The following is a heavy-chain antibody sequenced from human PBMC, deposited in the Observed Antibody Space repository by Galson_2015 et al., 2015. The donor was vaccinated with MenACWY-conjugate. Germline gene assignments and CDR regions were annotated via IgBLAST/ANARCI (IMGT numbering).Heavy chain of an antibody. CDR1: GYTFTSYW. D-gene: IGHD3-10*01. J-gene: IGHJ4*02. Sequence: QSGAEVKKPGESLKISCKGSGYTFTSYWIAWVRQMPGKGLECMGIIYHDDSDTKYSPSFRGQVTISADKSISAAYLQWSSLEASDTAMYYCARLGSSVLRGHLDSWGQGTQVTVSS. CDR3: ARLGSSVLRGHLDS. CDR2: IYHDDSDT. V-gene: IGHV5-51*01.